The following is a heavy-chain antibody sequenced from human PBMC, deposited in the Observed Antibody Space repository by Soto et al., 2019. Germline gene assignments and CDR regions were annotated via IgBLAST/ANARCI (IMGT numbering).Heavy chain of an antibody. D-gene: IGHD3-3*01. CDR3: ASHRDTYYDFWSGYRASYVMDV. CDR1: GDSVSSNSAA. CDR2: TYYRSKWYN. V-gene: IGHV6-1*01. Sequence: SQTLSLTCAISGDSVSSNSAAWNWIRQSPSRGLEWLGRTYYRSKWYNDYAVSVKSRITIDPDTSKNQFSLQLNSVTPEDTAVYYCASHRDTYYDFWSGYRASYVMDVWGQGTTVTVSS. J-gene: IGHJ6*02.